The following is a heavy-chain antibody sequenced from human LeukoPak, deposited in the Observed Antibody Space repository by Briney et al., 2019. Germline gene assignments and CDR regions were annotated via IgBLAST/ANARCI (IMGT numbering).Heavy chain of an antibody. J-gene: IGHJ4*02. D-gene: IGHD4-17*01. V-gene: IGHV3-23*01. CDR3: TKRSDFGDFDY. CDR1: GFTFPKYP. Sequence: PGGSLRLSCAASGFTFPKYPMTWVRQGPGKGLEWVSGISGNGGSTYYADSVKGRFTISRDNSKNTVHLQMNSLRADDTAMYCCTKRSDFGDFDYWGQGTLVTVSS. CDR2: ISGNGGST.